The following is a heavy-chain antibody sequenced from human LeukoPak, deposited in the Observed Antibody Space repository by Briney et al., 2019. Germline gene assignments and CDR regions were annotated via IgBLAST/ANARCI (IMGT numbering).Heavy chain of an antibody. Sequence: GGSLRLSCAASGFTFSSYAMHWVRQAPGKGLEYVSAISSNGGSTYYANSVKGRFTTSRDNSKNTLYLQMNSLRAEDTAVYYCAKGWNYDFWSAYYENYYYYMDVWGKGTTVTVSS. CDR3: AKGWNYDFWSAYYENYYYYMDV. CDR2: ISSNGGST. V-gene: IGHV3-64*01. J-gene: IGHJ6*03. D-gene: IGHD3-3*01. CDR1: GFTFSSYA.